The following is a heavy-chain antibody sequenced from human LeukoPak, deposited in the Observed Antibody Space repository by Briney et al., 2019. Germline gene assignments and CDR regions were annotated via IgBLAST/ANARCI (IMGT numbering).Heavy chain of an antibody. Sequence: GGSLRLSCAASGFTFSSYTMSWVRQAPGKGLEWVPTITTSDGNTYYADSVKGRFTVSRDNSKNTLFLQMNSLRAEDTAVYYCAKDGGLWVSAHWGDSWGRGTLVTVSS. V-gene: IGHV3-23*01. CDR1: GFTFSSYT. D-gene: IGHD7-27*01. J-gene: IGHJ4*02. CDR2: ITTSDGNT. CDR3: AKDGGLWVSAHWGDS.